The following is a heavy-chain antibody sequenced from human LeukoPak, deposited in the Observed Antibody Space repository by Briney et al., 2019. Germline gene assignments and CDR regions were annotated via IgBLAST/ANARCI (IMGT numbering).Heavy chain of an antibody. CDR1: GFTFSSYW. D-gene: IGHD2-8*01. J-gene: IGHJ5*02. V-gene: IGHV3-23*01. Sequence: GGSLRLSCAASGFTFSSYWMHWVRQAPGMGLEWVSAISGSGGSTYYADSVKGRFTISRDNSKNTLYLQMNSLRAEDTAVYYCAKLVYHVVSYWFDPWGQGTLVTVSS. CDR2: ISGSGGST. CDR3: AKLVYHVVSYWFDP.